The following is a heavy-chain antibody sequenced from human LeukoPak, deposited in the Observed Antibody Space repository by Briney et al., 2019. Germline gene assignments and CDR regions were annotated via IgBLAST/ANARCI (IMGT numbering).Heavy chain of an antibody. CDR3: AREIRFLEWNDGAFDY. CDR2: IYTSGNT. V-gene: IGHV4-61*02. D-gene: IGHD3-3*01. Sequence: SETLSLTCTVSGGSISSGSYYWSWIRQPAGKGLEWIGRIYTSGNTNYNPSLKSRVTISVDTSKNQFSLKLSSVTAADTAVYYCAREIRFLEWNDGAFDYWGQGTLVTVSS. J-gene: IGHJ4*02. CDR1: GGSISSGSYY.